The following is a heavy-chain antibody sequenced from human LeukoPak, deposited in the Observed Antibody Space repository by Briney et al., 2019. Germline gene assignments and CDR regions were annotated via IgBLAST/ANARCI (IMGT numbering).Heavy chain of an antibody. Sequence: SETLSLTCTVSGGSISSYYWSWIRQPPGKGLEWIGYIYYSGSTNYNPSLKSRVTISVDTSKNQFSLKLSSVTAADTAVYYCARARLGYCSGGSCPSYPASVWFDPWGQGTLVTVSS. D-gene: IGHD2-15*01. J-gene: IGHJ5*02. CDR2: IYYSGST. V-gene: IGHV4-59*08. CDR1: GGSISSYY. CDR3: ARARLGYCSGGSCPSYPASVWFDP.